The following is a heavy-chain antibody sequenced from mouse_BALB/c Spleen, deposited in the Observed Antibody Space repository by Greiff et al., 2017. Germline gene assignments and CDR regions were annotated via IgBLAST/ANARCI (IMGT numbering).Heavy chain of an antibody. D-gene: IGHD2-1*01. V-gene: IGHV5-17*02. J-gene: IGHJ3*01. CDR1: GFTFSSFG. CDR2: ISSGSSTI. CDR3: ARQDGNYLFAY. Sequence: EVQLQQSGGGLVQPGGSRKLSCAASGFTFSSFGMHWVRQAPEKGLEWVAYISSGSSTIYYADTVKGRFTISRDNPKNTLFLQMTSLRSEDTAMYYCARQDGNYLFAYWGQGTLVTVSA.